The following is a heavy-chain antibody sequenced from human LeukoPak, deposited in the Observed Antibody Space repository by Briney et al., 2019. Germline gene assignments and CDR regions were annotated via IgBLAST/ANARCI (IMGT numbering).Heavy chain of an antibody. V-gene: IGHV3-23*01. D-gene: IGHD4-17*01. CDR1: LFTFSHYC. J-gene: IGHJ3*02. CDR2: MGVSGDNV. Sequence: GGSLRLSRPASLFTFSHYCVTEVRQAPGKGLEGVSSMGVSGDNVHYADSVKGRFAISRDNSKSTLYLQMNGLRAEDAVVYYCAKDPDGDSVGAFDTWGEGTMVIVSS. CDR3: AKDPDGDSVGAFDT.